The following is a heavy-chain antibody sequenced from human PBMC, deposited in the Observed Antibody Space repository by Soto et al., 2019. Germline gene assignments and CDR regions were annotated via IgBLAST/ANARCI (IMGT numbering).Heavy chain of an antibody. J-gene: IGHJ4*02. Sequence: EVQLVESGGGLVQPGGSLKLSCAASGFTFSGSAMHWVRQASGKGLEWVGRIRSKANSYATAYAASVKGRFTISRDDSKNTAYLQMNSLNTEDTAVYYCTPSPGVVAAPNWGQGTLVTVSS. CDR3: TPSPGVVAAPN. D-gene: IGHD2-15*01. CDR1: GFTFSGSA. CDR2: IRSKANSYAT. V-gene: IGHV3-73*02.